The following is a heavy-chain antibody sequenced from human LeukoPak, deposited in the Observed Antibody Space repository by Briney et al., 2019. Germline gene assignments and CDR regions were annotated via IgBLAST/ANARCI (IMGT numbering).Heavy chain of an antibody. CDR1: GFTFSSYW. CDR2: IKSDGST. J-gene: IGHJ1*01. CDR3: VRAPSEIGGYYPEYFRH. D-gene: IGHD3-22*01. V-gene: IGHV3-74*01. Sequence: GGSLRLSCAASGFTFSSYWMHWVRQAPGKGLVWVSRIKSDGSTRYADSVKGRFTISRDNAKNTVSLQMTSLRAEDTGVYYCVRAPSEIGGYYPEYFRHWGEGTLVIVSS.